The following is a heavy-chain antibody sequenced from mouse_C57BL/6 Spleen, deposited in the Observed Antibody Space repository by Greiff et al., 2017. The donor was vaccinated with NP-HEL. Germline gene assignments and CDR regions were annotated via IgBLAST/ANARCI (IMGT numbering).Heavy chain of an antibody. CDR1: GYTFTDYN. D-gene: IGHD1-1*01. CDR2: INPNNGGT. V-gene: IGHV1-18*01. CDR3: ARSGYYGSSPYFDY. J-gene: IGHJ2*01. Sequence: VQLQQSGPELVKPGASVKIPCKASGYTFTDYNMDWVKQSHGKSLEWIGDINPNNGGTIYNQKFKGKATLTVDKSSSTAYMELRSLTSEDTAVYYCARSGYYGSSPYFDYWGQGTTLTVSS.